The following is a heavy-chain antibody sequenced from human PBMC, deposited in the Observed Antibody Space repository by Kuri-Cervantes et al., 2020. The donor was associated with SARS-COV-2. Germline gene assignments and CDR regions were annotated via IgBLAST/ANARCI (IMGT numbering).Heavy chain of an antibody. J-gene: IGHJ4*02. CDR1: GFTFSSYA. V-gene: IGHV3-48*01. CDR2: ISSSSSTI. D-gene: IGHD5-18*01. CDR3: ATDTAMVDY. Sequence: GESLKISCAASGFTFSSYAMHWVRQAPGKGLEWVSYISSSSSTIYYADSVKGRFTISRDNAKNSLYLQMNSLRAEDTAMYYCATDTAMVDYWGQGTLVTVSS.